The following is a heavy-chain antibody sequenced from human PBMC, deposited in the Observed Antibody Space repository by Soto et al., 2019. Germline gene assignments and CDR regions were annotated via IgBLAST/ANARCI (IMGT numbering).Heavy chain of an antibody. CDR2: ISSSSSTI. J-gene: IGHJ3*02. Sequence: PGGSLRLSCAASGFTFSSYSMNWVRQAPGKGLEWVSYISSSSSTIYYADSVKGRFTISRDNAKNSLYLQMNSLRAEDTAVYYCARDNYRMTTVTTDAFDIWGQGTMVTV. D-gene: IGHD4-17*01. V-gene: IGHV3-48*01. CDR1: GFTFSSYS. CDR3: ARDNYRMTTVTTDAFDI.